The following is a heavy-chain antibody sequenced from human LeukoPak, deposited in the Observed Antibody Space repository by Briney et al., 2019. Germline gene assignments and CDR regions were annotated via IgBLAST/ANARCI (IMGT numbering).Heavy chain of an antibody. CDR2: ISSSSSYI. V-gene: IGHV3-21*01. D-gene: IGHD6-19*01. Sequence: GGSLRLSCAASGFTFGSYSMNWVRQAPGKGLEWVSSISSSSSYIYYADSVKGRFTISRDNAKNSLYLQMNSLRAEDTAVYYCARVGVAVAGTGVDYWGQGTLVTVSS. CDR1: GFTFGSYS. CDR3: ARVGVAVAGTGVDY. J-gene: IGHJ4*02.